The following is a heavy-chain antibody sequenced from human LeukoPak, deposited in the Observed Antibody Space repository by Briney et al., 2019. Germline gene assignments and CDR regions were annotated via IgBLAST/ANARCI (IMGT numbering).Heavy chain of an antibody. CDR3: AKEFKSSGWYVVDY. V-gene: IGHV3-30*18. D-gene: IGHD6-19*01. CDR1: GFTFSSYG. J-gene: IGHJ4*02. CDR2: ISYDGSNK. Sequence: GRSLRLSCAASGFTFSSYGMHWVRQAPGKGLEWVAVISYDGSNKYYADSVKGRFTISRDNSKNTLYLQMNSLRAEGTAVYYCAKEFKSSGWYVVDYWGQGTLVTVSS.